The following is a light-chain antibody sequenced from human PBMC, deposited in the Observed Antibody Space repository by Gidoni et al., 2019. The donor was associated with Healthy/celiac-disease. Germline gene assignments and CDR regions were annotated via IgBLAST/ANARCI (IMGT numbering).Light chain of an antibody. Sequence: DIQLTESPSFLSASVGDRVTITCRAGQGISSYLAWYQQQPGRAPQLLPSAASTLQRGVPSRFSGSGSGTEFTLTISSLPPEDFATYYCQPLNSYPLTFGGGTKVEIK. CDR3: QPLNSYPLT. J-gene: IGKJ4*01. CDR1: QGISSY. CDR2: AAS. V-gene: IGKV1-9*01.